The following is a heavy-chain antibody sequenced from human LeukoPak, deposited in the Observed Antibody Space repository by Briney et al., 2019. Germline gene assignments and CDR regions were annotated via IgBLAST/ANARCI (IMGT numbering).Heavy chain of an antibody. CDR3: AKSGYFDYYYMDV. CDR2: IRGSGGST. Sequence: GGSLRLSCAASGFTFRSYGMSWVRQAPGKGLEWVSAIRGSGGSTYYADSVKGRFTISRDNSKNTLYLQMNSLRAEDMALYYCAKSGYFDYYYMDVWGKGTTVTVSS. D-gene: IGHD3-22*01. CDR1: GFTFRSYG. V-gene: IGHV3-23*01. J-gene: IGHJ6*03.